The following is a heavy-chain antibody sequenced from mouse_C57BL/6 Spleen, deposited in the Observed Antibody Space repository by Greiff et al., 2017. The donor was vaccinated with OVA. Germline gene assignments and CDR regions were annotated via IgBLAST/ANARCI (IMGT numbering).Heavy chain of an antibody. V-gene: IGHV1-55*01. CDR3: ARRYYGSSPYDMDD. Sequence: QVQLQQPGAELVKPGASVKMSCTASGYTFTSYWINWVKQRPGQGLEWIGDIYPGSGSTNYNEKFKSKATLTVDTSSSTAYMQRSSRTSEDSAVDYCARRYYGSSPYDMDDWGQGTAVTVSS. CDR2: IYPGSGST. D-gene: IGHD1-1*01. J-gene: IGHJ4*01. CDR1: GYTFTSYW.